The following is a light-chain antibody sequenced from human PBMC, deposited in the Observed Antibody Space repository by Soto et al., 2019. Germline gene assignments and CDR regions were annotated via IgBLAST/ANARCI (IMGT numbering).Light chain of an antibody. CDR2: GAS. J-gene: IGKJ5*01. CDR1: QSVSSSY. V-gene: IGKV3-20*01. CDR3: QHFRA. Sequence: EVVLTQSPGTLSLPPGERATLSCRASQSVSSSYVAWYQQKRGQAPRLLMYGASSRATGIPDRFSGSGSGTDFTLTISRLEPEDFVLYYCQHFRAFGQGTRLEIK.